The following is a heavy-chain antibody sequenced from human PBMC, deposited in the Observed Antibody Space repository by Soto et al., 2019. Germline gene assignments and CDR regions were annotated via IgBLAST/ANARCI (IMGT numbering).Heavy chain of an antibody. J-gene: IGHJ4*02. CDR2: INPSGGST. V-gene: IGHV1-46*01. CDR1: GYTFTGYY. D-gene: IGHD3-10*01. CDR3: ARDRRYYGSGSYYEFDY. Sequence: ASVKVSCKASGYTFTGYYMHWVRQAPGQGLEWMGIINPSGGSTSYAQKFQGRFAVTRDTSTSTVYMELSSLRSEDTAVYYCARDRRYYGSGSYYEFDYCGQGTLVTVS.